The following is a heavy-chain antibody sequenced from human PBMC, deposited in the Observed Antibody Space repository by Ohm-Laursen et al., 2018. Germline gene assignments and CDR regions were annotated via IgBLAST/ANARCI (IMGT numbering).Heavy chain of an antibody. J-gene: IGHJ3*01. CDR1: GGSISSYY. V-gene: IGHV4-4*07. D-gene: IGHD3-10*01. CDR2: IHTSGST. Sequence: SETLSLTCTVSGGSISSYYWTWIRQPAGKGLEWIGRIHTSGSTNYNHSLKSRVTMSVDTSKNQFSRKLSFVAAAGTAVYCCAGRGFWGQGTMVTVSS. CDR3: AGRGF.